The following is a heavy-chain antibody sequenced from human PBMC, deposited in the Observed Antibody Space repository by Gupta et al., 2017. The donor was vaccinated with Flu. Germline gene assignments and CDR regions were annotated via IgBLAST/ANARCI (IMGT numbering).Heavy chain of an antibody. J-gene: IGHJ3*02. CDR1: GGTFSSYT. CDR3: ARGSCIAAAGGDAFDI. Sequence: QVQLVQSGAEVKKLGSSVKVSCKASGGTFSSYTISWVRQAPGQGLEWMGRIITILGIANYAQKFQGRVTITADKSPSTAYMERSSLRSEEPAVYYCARGSCIAAAGGDAFDIWGQGTMVTVSS. CDR2: IITILGIA. D-gene: IGHD6-13*01. V-gene: IGHV1-69*02.